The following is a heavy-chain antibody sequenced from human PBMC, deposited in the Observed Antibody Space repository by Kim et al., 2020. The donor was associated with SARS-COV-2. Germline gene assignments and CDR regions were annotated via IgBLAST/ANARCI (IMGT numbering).Heavy chain of an antibody. D-gene: IGHD2-2*01. Sequence: SETLSLTCTVSGGSISSSIYYWGWIRQPPGKGLEWIGSIYYSGSTYYNPSLKSRVTISVDTSKNQFSLKLSSVTAADTAVYYCASQPYCSSTESCYYDYGMDVWGQGTTVTVSS. J-gene: IGHJ6*02. CDR2: IYYSGST. CDR3: ASQPYCSSTESCYYDYGMDV. V-gene: IGHV4-39*01. CDR1: GGSISSSIYY.